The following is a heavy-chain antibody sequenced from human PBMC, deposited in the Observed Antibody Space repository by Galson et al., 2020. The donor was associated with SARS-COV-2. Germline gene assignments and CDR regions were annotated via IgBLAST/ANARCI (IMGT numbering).Heavy chain of an antibody. J-gene: IGHJ5*02. CDR2: TYYRSKWNN. Sequence: SQTLSLTCAISGDNVSSDRAAWNWIRQSPSRGLEWLGRTYYRSKWNNDYAPSMKGRLIINPDTSENQFSLQLDSVTPEDTAVYYCARDPSDWTFFDPWGQGTLVTVSS. CDR3: ARDPSDWTFFDP. D-gene: IGHD2-21*01. V-gene: IGHV6-1*01. CDR1: GDNVSSDRAA.